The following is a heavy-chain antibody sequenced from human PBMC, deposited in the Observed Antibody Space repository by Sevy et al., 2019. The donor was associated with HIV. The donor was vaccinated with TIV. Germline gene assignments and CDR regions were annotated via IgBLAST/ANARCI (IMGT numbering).Heavy chain of an antibody. D-gene: IGHD2-2*01. V-gene: IGHV1-2*06. CDR3: ARGVMIPAEGHFAY. J-gene: IGHJ4*02. CDR1: GYRFTDYS. Sequence: ASVKVSCKASGYRFTDYSIIWVRQAPGQGLEWMGRINPNSGGTNYAQKFQGRVTMTRDTSVSTAYMELSRLTSDDTAVYYCARGVMIPAEGHFAYWGQGTLVTISS. CDR2: INPNSGGT.